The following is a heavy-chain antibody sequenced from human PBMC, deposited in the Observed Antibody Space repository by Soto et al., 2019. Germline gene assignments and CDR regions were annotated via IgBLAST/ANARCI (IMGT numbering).Heavy chain of an antibody. V-gene: IGHV3-23*01. CDR1: GFTFSSYA. CDR3: ATDRYSSGWYGRLNYFDY. D-gene: IGHD6-19*01. Sequence: EVQLLESGGGLVQPGGSLRLSCAASGFTFSSYAMTWVRQAPGKGLEWVSVISGSGSGTYYADSVKGRFTMSRDNSKNTLYLQMNSLKPEDTGVYYCATDRYSSGWYGRLNYFDYWGQGTLVTVSS. CDR2: ISGSGSGT. J-gene: IGHJ4*02.